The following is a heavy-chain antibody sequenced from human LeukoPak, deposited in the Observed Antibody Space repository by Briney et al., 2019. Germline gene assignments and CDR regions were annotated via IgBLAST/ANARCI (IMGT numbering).Heavy chain of an antibody. Sequence: SSETLSLTCSVSGASISTSRLYGGWIRQPPGKGLEWIGSIYHSGSTYYNPSLKSRVTISVDTSKNQFSLKLSSVTAADTAVYYCARESQWLPRCWFDPWGQGTLVTVSS. CDR2: IYHSGST. D-gene: IGHD6-19*01. J-gene: IGHJ5*02. V-gene: IGHV4-39*07. CDR3: ARESQWLPRCWFDP. CDR1: GASISTSRLY.